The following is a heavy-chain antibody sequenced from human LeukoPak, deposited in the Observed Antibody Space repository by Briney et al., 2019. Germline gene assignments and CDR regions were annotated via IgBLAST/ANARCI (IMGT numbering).Heavy chain of an antibody. CDR1: GFTFSSYS. D-gene: IGHD1-14*01. Sequence: GGSLRLSCAASGFTFSSYSMNWVRQAPGKGLEWVSSISSSSSYIYYADSVKGRFTISRDNAKNSLYLQMNSLRAEDTAVYYCARDKAGTTPYYYYSMDVWGKGTTVTISS. CDR3: ARDKAGTTPYYYYSMDV. J-gene: IGHJ6*03. V-gene: IGHV3-21*01. CDR2: ISSSSSYI.